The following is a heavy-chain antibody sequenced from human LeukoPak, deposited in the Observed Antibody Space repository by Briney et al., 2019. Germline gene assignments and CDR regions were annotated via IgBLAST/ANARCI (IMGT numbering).Heavy chain of an antibody. Sequence: GGSLRLSCAASGFSFSSYSMNWVRQAPGKGLEWVSSISSSKSYIFYADSVKGRFTISRNNAKNSLYLEMTSLRAEDTALYYCASGSPAGDYWGREPWSPSPQ. V-gene: IGHV3-21*01. CDR1: GFSFSSYS. J-gene: IGHJ4*02. CDR3: ASGSPAGDY. D-gene: IGHD1-26*01. CDR2: ISSSKSYI.